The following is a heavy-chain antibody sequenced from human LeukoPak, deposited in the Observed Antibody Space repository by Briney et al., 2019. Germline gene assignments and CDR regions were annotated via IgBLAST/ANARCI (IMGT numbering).Heavy chain of an antibody. Sequence: GGSLRLSCAASGFTFSSYNMNWVRQAPGKGLEWVSYIISTGNTIYYADSVKGRFTISRDNAKSSLYLQMNSLRAEDTAVYYCARDTLWSGSAPNAFDIWGQGIRVTVSS. CDR2: IISTGNTI. CDR3: ARDTLWSGSAPNAFDI. CDR1: GFTFSSYN. D-gene: IGHD1-26*01. V-gene: IGHV3-48*04. J-gene: IGHJ3*02.